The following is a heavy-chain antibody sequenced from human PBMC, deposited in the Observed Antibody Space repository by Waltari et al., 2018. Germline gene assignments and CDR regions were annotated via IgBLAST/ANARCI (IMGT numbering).Heavy chain of an antibody. CDR1: GGSISSSSYY. D-gene: IGHD4-17*01. V-gene: IGHV4-39*07. CDR2: IYYSGST. J-gene: IGHJ4*02. CDR3: ARDLAYGDYAERAFDY. Sequence: QLQLQESGPGLVKPSETLSLTCTVSGGSISSSSYYWGWIRQPPGKGLEWIGSIYYSGSTYYNPSRKSRVTISVDTSKNQFSLKLSSVTAADTAVYYCARDLAYGDYAERAFDYWGQGTLVTVSS.